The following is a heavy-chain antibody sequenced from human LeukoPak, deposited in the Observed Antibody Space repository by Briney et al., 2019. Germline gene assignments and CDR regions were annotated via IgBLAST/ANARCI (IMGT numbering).Heavy chain of an antibody. V-gene: IGHV3-53*01. CDR3: AKALAAVAPYGMDV. Sequence: PGGSLRLSCAASGFTVSSNYMNWVCQAPGKGLEWVSVIHSGGSTFYAGSVKGRFTVSRDNSKNTLYLQMNSLKAEDTAVYYCAKALAAVAPYGMDVWGQGTTVIVSS. J-gene: IGHJ6*02. D-gene: IGHD6-13*01. CDR1: GFTVSSNY. CDR2: IHSGGST.